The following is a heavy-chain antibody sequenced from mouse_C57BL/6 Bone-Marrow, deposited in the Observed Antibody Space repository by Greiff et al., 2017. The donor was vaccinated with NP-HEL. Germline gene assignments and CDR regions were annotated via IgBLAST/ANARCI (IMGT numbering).Heavy chain of an antibody. D-gene: IGHD2-12*01. CDR3: ARDVNYRGYFDY. CDR2: ISDGGSYT. J-gene: IGHJ2*01. V-gene: IGHV5-4*01. Sequence: EVKVVESGGGLVKPGGSLKLSCAASGFTFSSYAMSWVRQTPEKRLEWVATISDGGSYTYYPDNVKGRFTISRDNAKNNLYLQMSHLKSEDTAMYYCARDVNYRGYFDYWGQGTTLTVSS. CDR1: GFTFSSYA.